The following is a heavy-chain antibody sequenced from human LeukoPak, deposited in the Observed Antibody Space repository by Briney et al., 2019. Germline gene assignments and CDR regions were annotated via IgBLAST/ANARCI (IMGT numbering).Heavy chain of an antibody. CDR2: INPTGDST. Sequence: GASVKVSCKTSGYIFTNYYMHWVRQAPGQGLEWMAIINPTGDSTNYAQKFQGRLTMTRDTSTSTVYMELSSLRSEDTAVYYCARSSGYGLGYWGQGTPVTVSS. V-gene: IGHV1-46*01. CDR1: GYIFTNYY. CDR3: ARSSGYGLGY. D-gene: IGHD5-12*01. J-gene: IGHJ4*02.